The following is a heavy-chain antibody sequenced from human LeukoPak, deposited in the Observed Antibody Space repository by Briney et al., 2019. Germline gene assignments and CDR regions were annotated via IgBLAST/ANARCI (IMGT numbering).Heavy chain of an antibody. CDR1: GGSISSSNW. CDR2: IYHSGST. V-gene: IGHV4-4*02. Sequence: PSETLSLTCAVSGGSISSSNWGSWVRQPPGKGLEWIGEIYHSGSTNYNPSLKSRVTISVDKSKNQFSLKLSSVTAADTAVYYCARVVAPFTYYYYYYMDVWGKGTTVTVSS. J-gene: IGHJ6*03. CDR3: ARVVAPFTYYYYYYMDV. D-gene: IGHD5-12*01.